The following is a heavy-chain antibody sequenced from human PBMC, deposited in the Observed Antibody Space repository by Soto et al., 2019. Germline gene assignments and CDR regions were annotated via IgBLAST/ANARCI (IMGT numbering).Heavy chain of an antibody. CDR1: GFSLSNARMG. CDR2: IFSNDEK. J-gene: IGHJ5*02. D-gene: IGHD4-4*01. CDR3: ARMPGTVTPNWFDP. V-gene: IGHV2-26*01. Sequence: QVTLKESGPVLVKPTETLTLTCTVSGFSLSNARMGVSWIRQPPGKALEWLAHIFSNDEKSYSTSLKSRLTISKDNSKSQVVLNLTHMDPVDTATYYCARMPGTVTPNWFDPWGQGTLVTVSS.